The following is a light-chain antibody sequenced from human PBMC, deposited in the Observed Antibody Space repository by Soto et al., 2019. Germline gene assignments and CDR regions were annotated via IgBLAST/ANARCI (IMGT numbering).Light chain of an antibody. CDR2: DVT. V-gene: IGLV2-14*03. Sequence: QSALTQPASVSGPPGQSITISCTGTSSDVGGYNFVSWYQQYPGKAPKLMIYDVTNRPSGVSNRFSGSKSGNTASLTISGLQAEDEADYYCSSYARSNTLLFGGGTKLTVL. CDR3: SSYARSNTLL. J-gene: IGLJ2*01. CDR1: SSDVGGYNF.